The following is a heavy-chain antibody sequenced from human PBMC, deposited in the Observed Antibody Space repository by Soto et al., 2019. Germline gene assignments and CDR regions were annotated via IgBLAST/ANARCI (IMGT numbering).Heavy chain of an antibody. J-gene: IGHJ6*02. CDR1: GYTFHNYG. CDR2: ISAYNYNT. Sequence: GASVKVSCKASGYTFHNYGVNWVRQAPGHGLEWMGRISAYNYNTHYAQNFEGRVTMTTDTSTSTAYMELSSLRSEDTAVYYCARREADYYYYGMDVWGQGTTVTVSS. V-gene: IGHV1-18*01. CDR3: ARREADYYYYGMDV.